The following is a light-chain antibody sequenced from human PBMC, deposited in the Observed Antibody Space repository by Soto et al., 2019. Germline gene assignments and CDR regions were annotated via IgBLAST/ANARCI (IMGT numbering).Light chain of an antibody. CDR2: GVT. J-gene: IGLJ2*01. V-gene: IGLV2-8*01. CDR1: GSDIGAYNF. CDR3: SSWTSSSTLL. Sequence: QSALAQPPSASGSPGQSVTISCTGSGSDIGAYNFVSWYQQHPGKAPKLMIFGVTERPSGVPDRFSGSKSGNTASLTVSGLQADDEAVYYCSSWTSSSTLLFGGGTKLTVL.